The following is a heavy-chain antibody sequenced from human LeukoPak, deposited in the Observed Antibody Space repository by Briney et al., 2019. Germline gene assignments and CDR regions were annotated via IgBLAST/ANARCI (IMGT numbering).Heavy chain of an antibody. J-gene: IGHJ5*02. CDR1: GYSISSGYY. CDR2: IYHSGST. D-gene: IGHD3-10*01. CDR3: ARDPGRTRNYYGSGTDWFDP. V-gene: IGHV4-38-2*02. Sequence: SETLSLTCTISGYSISSGYYWGWIRQPPGKGLEWIGSIYHSGSTYYNPSLKSRVTISVDTSKNQFSLKPSSVTAADTAVYYCARDPGRTRNYYGSGTDWFDPWGQGTLVTVSS.